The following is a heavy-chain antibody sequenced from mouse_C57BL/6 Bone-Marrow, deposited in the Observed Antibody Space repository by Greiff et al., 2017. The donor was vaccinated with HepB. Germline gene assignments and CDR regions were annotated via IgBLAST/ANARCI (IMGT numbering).Heavy chain of an antibody. J-gene: IGHJ1*03. CDR2: IDPEDGDT. CDR1: GFNIKDYY. Sequence: VQLKESGAELVRPGASVKLSCTASGFNIKDYYMHWVKQRPEQGLEWIGRIDPEDGDTEYAPKFQGKATMTADTSSNTAYLQLSSLTSEDTAVYYCTTDYYSSPWYFDVWGTGTTVTVSS. V-gene: IGHV14-1*01. D-gene: IGHD2-5*01. CDR3: TTDYYSSPWYFDV.